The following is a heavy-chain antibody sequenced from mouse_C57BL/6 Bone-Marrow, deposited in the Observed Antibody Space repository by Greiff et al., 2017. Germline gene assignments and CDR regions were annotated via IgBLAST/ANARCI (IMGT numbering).Heavy chain of an antibody. V-gene: IGHV1-52*01. J-gene: IGHJ4*01. CDR3: ARLYYYGYIDD. D-gene: IGHD1-1*01. Sequence: QVQLQQPGAELVKPGSSVKLSCKASGYTFTSYWITWVKQRPIQGLEWIGNIDPSGSGTHYNEKFKDKATLTVDKSSSTAYMQLSSLTSEDSAVCDCARLYYYGYIDDWGQGTSVTVSS. CDR2: IDPSGSGT. CDR1: GYTFTSYW.